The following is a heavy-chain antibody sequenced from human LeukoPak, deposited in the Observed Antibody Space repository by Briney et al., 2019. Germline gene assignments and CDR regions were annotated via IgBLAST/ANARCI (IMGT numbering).Heavy chain of an antibody. V-gene: IGHV1-18*01. D-gene: IGHD3-9*01. J-gene: IGHJ6*03. CDR1: GYTFTSYG. CDR2: ISAYNGNT. CDR3: ARVLRYFDWDLNYYYYYMDV. Sequence: ASVKVSCKASGYTFTSYGISWVRQAPGQGLEWMGWISAYNGNTNYAQKLQGRVTMTTDTSTSTAYMELRSLRSDDTAVYYCARVLRYFDWDLNYYYYYMDVWGKGTTATVSS.